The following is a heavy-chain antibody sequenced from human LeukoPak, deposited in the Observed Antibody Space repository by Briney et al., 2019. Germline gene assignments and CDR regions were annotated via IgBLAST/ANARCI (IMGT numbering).Heavy chain of an antibody. Sequence: SETLSLTCTVSGGSVSSYYWSWIRQPPGKGLEWIGYIHCSGSTSYNPSLRSRVTISVDTSKNQFSLKLSSVTAADTAVYYCARSSEGRYYYDSSGYSYYYYYMDVWGKGTTVTISS. V-gene: IGHV4-59*02. CDR1: GGSVSSYY. CDR3: ARSSEGRYYYDSSGYSYYYYYMDV. J-gene: IGHJ6*03. CDR2: IHCSGST. D-gene: IGHD3-22*01.